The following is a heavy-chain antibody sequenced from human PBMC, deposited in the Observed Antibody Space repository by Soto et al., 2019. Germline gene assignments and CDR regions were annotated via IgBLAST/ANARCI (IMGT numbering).Heavy chain of an antibody. J-gene: IGHJ4*02. CDR1: GFTFSSHA. Sequence: PGGSLRLSCTASGFTFSSHAMSWVRQAPGKQLEWVSAISGSAGLTFYADSVKGRFTISRDNSKNTLYLQMNSLRAEDTAVYYCASSINWGGGTRVTVSS. CDR3: ASSIN. V-gene: IGHV3-23*01. CDR2: ISGSAGLT.